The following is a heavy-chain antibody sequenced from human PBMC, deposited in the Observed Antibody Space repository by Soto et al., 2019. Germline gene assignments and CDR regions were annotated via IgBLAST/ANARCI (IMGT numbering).Heavy chain of an antibody. J-gene: IGHJ4*02. V-gene: IGHV3-30-3*01. CDR1: GFTFSSYA. CDR2: ISYDGSNK. CDR3: ARSDDYVWGSYRPVYFDY. Sequence: QVQLVESGGGVVQPGRSLRLSCAASGFTFSSYAMHWVRQAPGKGLEWVAVISYDGSNKYYADSVKGRFTISRDNSKNTLYRQMNSLRAEDTAVYYCARSDDYVWGSYRPVYFDYWGQGTLVTVSS. D-gene: IGHD3-16*02.